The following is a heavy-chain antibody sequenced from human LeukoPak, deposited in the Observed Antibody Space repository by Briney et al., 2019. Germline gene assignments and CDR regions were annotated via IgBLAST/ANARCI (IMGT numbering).Heavy chain of an antibody. V-gene: IGHV3-7*01. CDR2: IKQDGSEK. Sequence: GGSLRLSCAASGFTFSSYWMSWVRQAPGKGLEWVANIKQDGSEKYYVDSVKGRFTISRDNAKNSLYLQMNSLRAEDTAVYYCARDKVLLWSPGHYYGMDVWGQGTTVTVSS. CDR1: GFTFSSYW. CDR3: ARDKVLLWSPGHYYGMDV. J-gene: IGHJ6*02. D-gene: IGHD3-10*01.